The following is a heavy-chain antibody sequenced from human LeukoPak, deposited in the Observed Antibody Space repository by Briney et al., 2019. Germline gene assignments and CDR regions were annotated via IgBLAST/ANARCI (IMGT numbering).Heavy chain of an antibody. J-gene: IGHJ3*02. CDR2: IYYSGST. CDR3: ARDVPYYDSSAHGAFDI. D-gene: IGHD3-22*01. Sequence: SETLSLTCTVSGGSISSGGYYWSWIRQHPGKGLEWIGYIYYSGSTYYNPSLKSRVTISVDTSKNQFSLKLSSVTAADTAVYYCARDVPYYDSSAHGAFDIWGQGTMVTVSS. V-gene: IGHV4-31*03. CDR1: GGSISSGGYY.